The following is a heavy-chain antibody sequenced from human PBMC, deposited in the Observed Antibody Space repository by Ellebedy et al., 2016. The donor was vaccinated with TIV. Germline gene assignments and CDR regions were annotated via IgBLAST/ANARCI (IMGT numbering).Heavy chain of an antibody. J-gene: IGHJ4*02. CDR3: VRDLHWSYFD. Sequence: GESLKISCAASGFTFSNCGMYWVRQAPGKGLEWVANIKEDGSEEYYVDSVKGRFTISRDNAKNSLYLQMNSLRAEDTAVYYCVRDLHWSYFDWGQGTLVTVSS. CDR2: IKEDGSEE. CDR1: GFTFSNCG. V-gene: IGHV3-7*03. D-gene: IGHD1-26*01.